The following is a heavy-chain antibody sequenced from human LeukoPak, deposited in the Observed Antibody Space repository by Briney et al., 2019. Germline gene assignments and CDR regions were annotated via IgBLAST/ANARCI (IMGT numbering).Heavy chain of an antibody. CDR2: INADGTIT. Sequence: GGSLRLSCVASGRTFNTYYVHWVRQAPGERLVWVSFINADGTITKYADSVRGRFTISRDNSKNTLYVQMNSLRDEDTAVYYCAKDQRWESPHYLDSWGQGTLVTVSS. CDR3: AKDQRWESPHYLDS. V-gene: IGHV3-74*01. D-gene: IGHD1-26*01. CDR1: GRTFNTYY. J-gene: IGHJ4*02.